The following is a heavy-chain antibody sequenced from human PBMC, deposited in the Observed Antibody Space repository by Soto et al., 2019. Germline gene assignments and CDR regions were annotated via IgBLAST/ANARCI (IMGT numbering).Heavy chain of an antibody. J-gene: IGHJ4*02. CDR3: ARHDWNGVDY. D-gene: IGHD1-1*01. Sequence: QMQLQESGPGLVKPSETLSLTCTVSGGSISRNSYYWGWIRQPPGKGLEWIGSIYYSGSTYYNPSINGRVTISVDTSKIQFSLKLSSVTAADTAVYYCARHDWNGVDYWGQGTLVTVSS. V-gene: IGHV4-39*01. CDR2: IYYSGST. CDR1: GGSISRNSYY.